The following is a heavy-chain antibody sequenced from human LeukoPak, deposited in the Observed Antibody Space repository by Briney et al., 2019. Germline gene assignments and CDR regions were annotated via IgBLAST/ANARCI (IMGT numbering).Heavy chain of an antibody. D-gene: IGHD2-21*02. CDR1: GFXVSSNY. V-gene: IGHV3-53*01. CDR2: IYSGGST. CDR3: ARKTGLTWFDP. J-gene: IGHJ5*02. Sequence: GGSLRLSCAASGFXVSSNYISWVRQAPGKGLEWVSVIYSGGSTYYADSVKGRFTISRDNSKNTLYLQMNSLRAEDTAVYYCARKTGLTWFDPWGQGTLVTVSS.